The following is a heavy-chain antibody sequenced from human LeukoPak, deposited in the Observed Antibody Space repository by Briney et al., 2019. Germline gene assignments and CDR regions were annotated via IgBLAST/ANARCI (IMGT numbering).Heavy chain of an antibody. CDR3: ARGGYGSTWYVFDS. CDR1: GFTLTTYD. CDR2: ISIAGDT. J-gene: IGHJ4*02. Sequence: GGSLRLSCAASGFTLTTYDMHWVRQSTGKGLEWVSAISIAGDTFYAGSVKGRSTISRDSAKNSLYLQMNSLRVGDTAVYYCARGGYGSTWYVFDSWGQGTLVTVSS. V-gene: IGHV3-13*04. D-gene: IGHD6-13*01.